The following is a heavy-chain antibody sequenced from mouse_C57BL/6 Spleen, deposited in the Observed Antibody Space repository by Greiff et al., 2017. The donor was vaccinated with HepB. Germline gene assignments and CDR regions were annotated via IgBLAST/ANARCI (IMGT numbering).Heavy chain of an antibody. J-gene: IGHJ2*01. D-gene: IGHD1-1*02. V-gene: IGHV1-61*01. CDR3: ARSRDYGDY. CDR1: GYTFTSYW. Sequence: QVQLQQPGAELVRPGSSVKLSCKASGYTFTSYWMDWVKQRPGQGLEWIGNIYPSDSETHYNQKFKDKATLTVDKSSSTAYMPLSSLTSEDSAVYYCARSRDYGDYWGQGTTLTVSS. CDR2: IYPSDSET.